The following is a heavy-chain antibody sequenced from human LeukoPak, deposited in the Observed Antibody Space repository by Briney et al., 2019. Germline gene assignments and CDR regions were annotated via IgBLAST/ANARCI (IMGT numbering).Heavy chain of an antibody. Sequence: ASVSVSCAVSGYTLTELSMHWVRRAPGKGREWVGGFDPEDGETIYAQKFQGRVTMTEDTPTDTAYMDLSSLRSEDTAVYYCAREGFCSGTNCPAVYWGQGTLVTVSS. CDR1: GYTLTELS. CDR2: FDPEDGET. V-gene: IGHV1-24*01. CDR3: AREGFCSGTNCPAVY. D-gene: IGHD2-2*01. J-gene: IGHJ4*02.